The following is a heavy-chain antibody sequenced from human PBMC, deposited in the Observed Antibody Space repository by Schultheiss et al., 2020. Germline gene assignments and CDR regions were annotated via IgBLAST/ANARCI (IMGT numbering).Heavy chain of an antibody. CDR3: ATAVTLWYFDY. Sequence: SETLSLTCTVSGGSISSYYWGWIRQPPGKGLEWIGSIYYSGSTYYNPSLKSRVTISVDTSKNQFSLKLSSVTAADTAVYYCATAVTLWYFDYWGQGTLVTVSS. CDR1: GGSISSYY. J-gene: IGHJ4*02. V-gene: IGHV4-39*01. D-gene: IGHD4-17*01. CDR2: IYYSGST.